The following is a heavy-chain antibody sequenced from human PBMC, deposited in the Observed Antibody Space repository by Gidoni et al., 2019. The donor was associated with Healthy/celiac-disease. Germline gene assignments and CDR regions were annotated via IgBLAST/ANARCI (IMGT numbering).Heavy chain of an antibody. D-gene: IGHD6-13*01. V-gene: IGHV4-34*01. J-gene: IGHJ6*03. CDR1: GGSFSGYY. Sequence: QVQLQQWGAGLLKPSETLSLTCAVYGGSFSGYYWSWIRQPPGKGLAWIGEINHSGSTNYNPSLKSRVTISVDTSKNQFSLKLSSVTAADTAVYYCARGQQTWPYYYYMDVWGKGTTVTVSS. CDR3: ARGQQTWPYYYYMDV. CDR2: INHSGST.